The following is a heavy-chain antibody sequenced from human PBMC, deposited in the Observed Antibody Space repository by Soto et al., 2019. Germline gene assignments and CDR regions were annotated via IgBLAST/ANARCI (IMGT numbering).Heavy chain of an antibody. CDR3: ARKLGYDAFDV. D-gene: IGHD3-16*01. J-gene: IGHJ3*01. CDR2: IYHGGKS. CDR1: SGSVSSPNW. V-gene: IGHV4-4*02. Sequence: QVQLKESGPGLVKPSGTLSLTCVVSSGSVSSPNWWSWVRQPPGKGLEWIGDIYHGGKSNYSPSLKSRVTLSVDKAKYEFSLKLNSITAADTAVYFCARKLGYDAFDVWGQGTVVTVSS.